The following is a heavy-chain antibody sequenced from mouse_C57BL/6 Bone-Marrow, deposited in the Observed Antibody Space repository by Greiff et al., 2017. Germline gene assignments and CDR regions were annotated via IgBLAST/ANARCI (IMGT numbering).Heavy chain of an antibody. Sequence: EVQLVESGGGLVKPGGSLKLSCAASGFTFSSYAMSWVRQTPEKRLEWVATISDGGSYTYYPDNVKGRFTIARDNAKNNLYLQMSHLKSEDTAMYYCARDRYYDGIYYAMDYWGQGTSGTVSS. J-gene: IGHJ4*01. V-gene: IGHV5-4*01. CDR1: GFTFSSYA. D-gene: IGHD1-1*01. CDR3: ARDRYYDGIYYAMDY. CDR2: ISDGGSYT.